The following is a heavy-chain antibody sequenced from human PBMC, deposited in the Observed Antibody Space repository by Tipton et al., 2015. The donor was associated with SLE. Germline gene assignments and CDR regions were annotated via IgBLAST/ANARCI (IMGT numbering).Heavy chain of an antibody. J-gene: IGHJ3*01. V-gene: IGHV4-4*02. Sequence: TLSLTCAVSGVSINTSNWWTWVRQPPGKGLEWIGEIYDSENIHYNPSLESRVTMSVDKSKNQFSLRLSTVTAADTSVYYCARRGSYNWNDLDFWGQGTVVTVSS. D-gene: IGHD1-1*01. CDR2: IYDSENI. CDR1: GVSINTSNW. CDR3: ARRGSYNWNDLDF.